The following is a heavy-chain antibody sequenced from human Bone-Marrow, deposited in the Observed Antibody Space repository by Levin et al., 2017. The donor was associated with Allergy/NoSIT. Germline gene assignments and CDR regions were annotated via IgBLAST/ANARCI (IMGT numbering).Heavy chain of an antibody. CDR3: ARNYDFWSGYQFDYYYYGMDV. D-gene: IGHD3-3*01. Sequence: GESLKISCAASGFTFSSYWMHWVRQAPGKGLVWISRINSDGSSTSYADSVKGRFTISRDNAKNTLYLQMNSLRAEDTAVYYCARNYDFWSGYQFDYYYYGMDVWGQGTTVTVSS. CDR1: GFTFSSYW. J-gene: IGHJ6*02. V-gene: IGHV3-74*01. CDR2: INSDGSST.